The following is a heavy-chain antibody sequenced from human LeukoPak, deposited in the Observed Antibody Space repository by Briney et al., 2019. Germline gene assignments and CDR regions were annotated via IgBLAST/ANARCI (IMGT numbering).Heavy chain of an antibody. CDR2: ISYDGSNK. D-gene: IGHD5-12*01. Sequence: PGRSLRLSCAASGFTFSSYGMHWVRQASGKGLEWVAVISYDGSNKYYADSVKGRFTISRDNSKNTLYLQMNSLRAEDTAVYYCAKDVDWFDPWGQGTLVTVSS. CDR3: AKDVDWFDP. V-gene: IGHV3-30*18. J-gene: IGHJ5*02. CDR1: GFTFSSYG.